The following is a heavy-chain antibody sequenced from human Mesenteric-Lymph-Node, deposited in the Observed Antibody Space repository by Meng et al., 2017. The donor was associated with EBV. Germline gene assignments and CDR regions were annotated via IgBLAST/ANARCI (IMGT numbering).Heavy chain of an antibody. Sequence: VHLVESGGGVVLPGGSWGLSCSASGFLFIRYRLHLVRQAPGKGPVWVSDLGSDGSSPNYAGSVQGRFTISRDNAKNTLYLQMNSLRAEDTALYFCATLTAPDDYWGQGTLVTVSS. CDR2: LGSDGSSP. D-gene: IGHD1-20*01. V-gene: IGHV3-74*01. CDR3: ATLTAPDDY. CDR1: GFLFIRYR. J-gene: IGHJ4*02.